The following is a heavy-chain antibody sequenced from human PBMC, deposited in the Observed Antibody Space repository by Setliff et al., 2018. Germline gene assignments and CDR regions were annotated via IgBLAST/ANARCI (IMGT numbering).Heavy chain of an antibody. V-gene: IGHV1-18*01. J-gene: IGHJ4*02. D-gene: IGHD2-2*01. CDR1: GYTFSDYG. Sequence: ASVKGPCKASGYTFSDYGITWVRQAPGQGLEWMGWISAYSGKAYYAQKLQDRATMTTDTSTGTAYLELRSLRSDDTAVYYCSRLVRYCTTTSCQRLSGDEYWGQGTLVTVSS. CDR3: SRLVRYCTTTSCQRLSGDEY. CDR2: ISAYSGKA.